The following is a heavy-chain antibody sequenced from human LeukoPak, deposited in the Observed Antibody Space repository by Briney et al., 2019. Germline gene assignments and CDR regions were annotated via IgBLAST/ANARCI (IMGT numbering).Heavy chain of an antibody. J-gene: IGHJ6*04. CDR1: GGTFSSYA. Sequence: SVKVSCKASGGTFSSYAISWVRQAPGQGLEWWGGIIPIFGTANYAQKFQGRVTITADESTSTAYMELSSLRSEDTAVYYCAGYPYGYYYYGMDVWGKGTTVTVSS. CDR3: AGYPYGYYYYGMDV. D-gene: IGHD5-18*01. CDR2: IIPIFGTA. V-gene: IGHV1-69*13.